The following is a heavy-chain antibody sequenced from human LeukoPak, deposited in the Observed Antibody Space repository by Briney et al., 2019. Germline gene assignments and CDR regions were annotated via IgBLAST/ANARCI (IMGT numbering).Heavy chain of an antibody. Sequence: GASLRLSCAASGFTLSTYAMSWVRQAPGKGLEWVSAIRSSGDRTYYADSVKGRFTISRDNSKNTLYLEMNSLRVEDTAIYYCAKLMHPGGYSNSPSYWGQGTLVTVSS. V-gene: IGHV3-23*01. CDR2: IRSSGDRT. CDR1: GFTLSTYA. D-gene: IGHD6-6*01. J-gene: IGHJ4*02. CDR3: AKLMHPGGYSNSPSY.